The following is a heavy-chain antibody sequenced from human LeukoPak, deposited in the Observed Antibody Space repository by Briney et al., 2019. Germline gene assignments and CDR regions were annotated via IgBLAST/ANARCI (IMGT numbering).Heavy chain of an antibody. Sequence: SETLSLTCAVYGGSFSGYYWSWIRQPAGKGLEWIGSIYYSGSTYYNPSLKSRVTISVDTSKNQFSLKLSSVTAADTAVYYCARLVVYIAVAGSFDYWGQGTLVTVSS. CDR3: ARLVVYIAVAGSFDY. J-gene: IGHJ4*02. CDR1: GGSFSGYY. V-gene: IGHV4-59*05. CDR2: IYYSGST. D-gene: IGHD6-19*01.